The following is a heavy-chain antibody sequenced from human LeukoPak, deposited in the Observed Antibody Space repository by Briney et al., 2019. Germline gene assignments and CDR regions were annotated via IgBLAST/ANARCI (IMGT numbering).Heavy chain of an antibody. J-gene: IGHJ6*03. D-gene: IGHD4-17*01. CDR3: AKPAYGDYPYYYYYMDV. CDR1: GFTFSSYG. V-gene: IGHV3-30*02. CDR2: IRYDGSNK. Sequence: GGSLRLSCAASGFTFSSYGMHWVRQAPGKGPEWVAFIRYDGSNKYYADSVKGRFTISRDNSKNTLYLQMNSLRAEDTAVYYCAKPAYGDYPYYYYYMDVWGKGTTVTVSS.